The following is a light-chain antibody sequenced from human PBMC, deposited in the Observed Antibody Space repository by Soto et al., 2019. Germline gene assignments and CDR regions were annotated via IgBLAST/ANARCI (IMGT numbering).Light chain of an antibody. CDR3: SSYAGSNNLGV. CDR1: SSDVGGYNY. J-gene: IGLJ1*01. Sequence: QPALTQPPSASGSPGQSVTISCTGTSSDVGGYNYVSWYQQHPGKAPKLMIYEVSKRPSKIPDRFSGSKSGNTASLTVSGLQAEDEADYYCSSYAGSNNLGVFGTGTKVTVL. V-gene: IGLV2-8*01. CDR2: EVS.